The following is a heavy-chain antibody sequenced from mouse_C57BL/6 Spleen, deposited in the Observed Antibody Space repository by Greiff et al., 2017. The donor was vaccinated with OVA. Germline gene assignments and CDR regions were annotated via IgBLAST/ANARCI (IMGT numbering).Heavy chain of an antibody. CDR1: GYTFTSYW. D-gene: IGHD1-1*01. V-gene: IGHV1-52*01. Sequence: QVQLQQPGAELVRPGSSVKLSCKASGYTFTSYWMHWVKQRPIQGLEWTGNIDPSDSETHYNQKFKDKATLTVDKSSSTAYMQLSSLTSEDSAVYYCAAVVKVPYAMDYWGQGTSVTVSS. CDR2: IDPSDSET. CDR3: AAVVKVPYAMDY. J-gene: IGHJ4*01.